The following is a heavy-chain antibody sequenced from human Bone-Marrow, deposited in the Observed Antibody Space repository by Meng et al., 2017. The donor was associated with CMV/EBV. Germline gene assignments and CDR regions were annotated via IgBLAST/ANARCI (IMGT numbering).Heavy chain of an antibody. CDR3: AKDQGFWSGYYSFDY. CDR1: GFTFSSYG. Sequence: GGSLRLSCAASGFTFSSYGMHWVRQAPGKGLEWVAFIRYDGSNKYYADSVKGRFTISRDNSKNTLYLQMNSLRAEDTAVYYCAKDQGFWSGYYSFDYWGQGTLATFSS. D-gene: IGHD3-3*01. J-gene: IGHJ4*02. V-gene: IGHV3-30*02. CDR2: IRYDGSNK.